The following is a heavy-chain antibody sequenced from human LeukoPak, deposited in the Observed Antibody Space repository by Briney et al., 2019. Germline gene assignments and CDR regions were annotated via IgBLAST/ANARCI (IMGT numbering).Heavy chain of an antibody. V-gene: IGHV1-2*02. CDR1: GYIFTGYY. CDR2: INPNSGGT. J-gene: IGHJ4*02. CDR3: ATARDRNSVYSSLDY. D-gene: IGHD5/OR15-5a*01. Sequence: GASVKVSCKASGYIFTGYYMHWVRQAPGQGLEWMGWINPNSGGTNYAQKFQGRVTMTRDTSISTAYMELSSLRSDYTAVYYCATARDRNSVYSSLDYWGQGTLVTVSS.